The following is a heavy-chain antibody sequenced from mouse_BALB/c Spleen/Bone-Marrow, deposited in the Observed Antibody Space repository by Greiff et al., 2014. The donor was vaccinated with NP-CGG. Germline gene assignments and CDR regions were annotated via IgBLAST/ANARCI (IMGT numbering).Heavy chain of an antibody. CDR1: GYTSTNYY. CDR3: TRARPGGFAY. J-gene: IGHJ3*01. CDR2: INPSNGGP. Sequence: QVQLQQSGAELVKPGASVKLSCKASGYTSTNYYMYWVKQRPGQGLEWIGEINPSNGGPNFNEKFKSKATLTVDKSSSTAYMQLSSLTSEDSAVYYCTRARPGGFAYWGQGTLVTVSA. D-gene: IGHD4-1*01. V-gene: IGHV1S81*02.